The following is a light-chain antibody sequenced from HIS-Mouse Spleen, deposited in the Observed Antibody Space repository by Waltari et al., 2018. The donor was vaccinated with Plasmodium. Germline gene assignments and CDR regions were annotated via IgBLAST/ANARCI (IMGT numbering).Light chain of an antibody. J-gene: IGKJ3*01. V-gene: IGKV3-15*01. CDR2: GAS. CDR3: QQYNNWSFT. CDR1: QSVTSSN. Sequence: EIVMTQSPATLSVSPGERATLSCRASQSVTSSNLAWYQQKPGQAPRLLSYGASTRATGIPARFSGSGSGTEFTLTISSLQSEDFAVYYCQQYNNWSFTFGPGTKVDIK.